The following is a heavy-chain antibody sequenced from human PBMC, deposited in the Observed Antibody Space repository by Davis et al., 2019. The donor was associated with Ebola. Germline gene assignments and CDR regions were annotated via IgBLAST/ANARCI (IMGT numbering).Heavy chain of an antibody. Sequence: SETLSLTCAVYGGSFSGYYWSWIRQPPGKGLEWIGEINHSGVSKYSPSLKSRVTISVDTSKNQFSLKLTSVTAADRAVYYCARARSGWDEIDAFDIWGQGTMVTVSS. D-gene: IGHD6-19*01. CDR1: GGSFSGYY. J-gene: IGHJ3*02. CDR2: INHSGVS. V-gene: IGHV4-34*01. CDR3: ARARSGWDEIDAFDI.